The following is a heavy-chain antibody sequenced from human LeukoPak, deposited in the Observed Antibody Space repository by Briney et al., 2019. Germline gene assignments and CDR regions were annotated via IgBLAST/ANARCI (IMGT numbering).Heavy chain of an antibody. J-gene: IGHJ4*02. CDR2: ISSSGSTI. CDR1: GFTFSSYE. D-gene: IGHD6-19*01. Sequence: GGSLRLSCAASGFTFSSYEMNWVRQAPGKGLEWVSYISSSGSTIYYADSVRGRFTISRDNAKNSLYLQMSSLRAEDTAVYYCARDSSGWYELYYFDYWGQGTLVTVSS. CDR3: ARDSSGWYELYYFDY. V-gene: IGHV3-48*03.